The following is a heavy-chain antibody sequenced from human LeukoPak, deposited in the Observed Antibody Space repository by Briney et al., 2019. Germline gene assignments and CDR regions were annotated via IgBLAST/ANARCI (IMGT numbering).Heavy chain of an antibody. V-gene: IGHV3-30*02. Sequence: GGSLRLSCAASGFTFSSYEMNWVRQAPGKGLEWVAFIRYDGSNKYYADSVKGRFTISRDNSKNTLYLQMNSLRAEDTAVYYCAKAKYGIVVVTYFDYWGQGTLVTVSS. D-gene: IGHD3-22*01. CDR3: AKAKYGIVVVTYFDY. CDR2: IRYDGSNK. CDR1: GFTFSSYE. J-gene: IGHJ4*02.